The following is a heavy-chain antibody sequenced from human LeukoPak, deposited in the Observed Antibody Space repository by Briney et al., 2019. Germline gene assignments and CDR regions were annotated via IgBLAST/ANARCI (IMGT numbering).Heavy chain of an antibody. V-gene: IGHV4-34*01. Sequence: TPSETLSLTCAVYGGSFSGYYWSWIRQPPGKGLEWIGEINHSGSANYNPSLKSRVTISVDTSKNQFSLKLSSVTAADTAVCYCARGYYDFWSDYYHYFDYWGQGTLVTVSS. J-gene: IGHJ4*02. CDR1: GGSFSGYY. CDR3: ARGYYDFWSDYYHYFDY. CDR2: INHSGSA. D-gene: IGHD3-3*01.